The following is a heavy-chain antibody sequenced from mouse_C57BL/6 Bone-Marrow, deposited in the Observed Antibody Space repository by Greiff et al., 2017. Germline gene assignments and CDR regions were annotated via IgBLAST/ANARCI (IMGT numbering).Heavy chain of an antibody. D-gene: IGHD1-1*01. V-gene: IGHV1-63*01. CDR1: GYTFTNYW. CDR2: IYPGGGYT. J-gene: IGHJ1*03. Sequence: QVQLQQSGAELVRPGTSVKMSCKASGYTFTNYWIGWAKQRPGHGLEWIGDIYPGGGYTNYNEKFKGKATLTADKSSSTAYMQFSSLTSEDSAIYYCARGGFTTVVALRYFDVWGTGTTVTVSS. CDR3: ARGGFTTVVALRYFDV.